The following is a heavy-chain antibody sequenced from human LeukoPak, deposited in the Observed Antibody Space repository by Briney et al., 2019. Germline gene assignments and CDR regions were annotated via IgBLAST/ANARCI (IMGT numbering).Heavy chain of an antibody. CDR1: GYTFTSYD. Sequence: ASVKVSCKASGYTFTSYDINWVRQATGQGLEWMGWMNPNSGNTGYAQKFQGRVTMTRNTSISTAYMELSSLRSEDTAVYYCASKYQYYGSGSYYSGGGYWYFDLWGRGTLVTVSS. D-gene: IGHD3-10*01. V-gene: IGHV1-8*01. CDR2: MNPNSGNT. J-gene: IGHJ2*01. CDR3: ASKYQYYGSGSYYSGGGYWYFDL.